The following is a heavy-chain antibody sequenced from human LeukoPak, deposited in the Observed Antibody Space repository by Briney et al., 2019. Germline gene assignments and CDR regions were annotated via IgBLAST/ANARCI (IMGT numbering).Heavy chain of an antibody. D-gene: IGHD3-10*01. V-gene: IGHV4-34*01. CDR1: GGSFSGYY. CDR2: INHSGST. CDR3: VRGGVRVFRPGGFDP. Sequence: SSETLSLTCAVYGGSFSGYYWSWIRQPPGKGLEWIGEINHSGSTNYNPSLKSRVTISVDTSKNQFSLKLSSVTAADTAVYYCVRGGVRVFRPGGFDPWGQGTLVTVSS. J-gene: IGHJ5*02.